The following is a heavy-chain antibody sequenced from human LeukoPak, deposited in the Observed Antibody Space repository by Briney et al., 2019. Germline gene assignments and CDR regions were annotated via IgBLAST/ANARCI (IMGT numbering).Heavy chain of an antibody. CDR2: INHSGST. CDR1: GGSFSGYY. Sequence: SETLSLTCAVYGGSFSGYYWSWIRQPPGKGLEWIGEINHSGSTNYNPSLKSRVTISVDTSKNQFSLKLSSVTAADTAVYYCARHVRSPGALYYMDVWGKGTTVTVSS. D-gene: IGHD3-10*02. V-gene: IGHV4-34*01. J-gene: IGHJ6*03. CDR3: ARHVRSPGALYYMDV.